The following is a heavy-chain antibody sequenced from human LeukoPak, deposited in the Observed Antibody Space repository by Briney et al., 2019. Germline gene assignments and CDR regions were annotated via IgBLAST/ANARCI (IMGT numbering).Heavy chain of an antibody. V-gene: IGHV3-48*03. J-gene: IGHJ4*02. Sequence: GGSLRLSCAASGFTFSSYEMNWVRQAPGKGLEWVSYISSSGSTIYYADSVKGRFTISRDNAKNSLYLQMNSLRAEDTAAYYCARDSYCSGGSCYSYYFDYWGQGTLVTVSS. CDR2: ISSSGSTI. D-gene: IGHD2-15*01. CDR1: GFTFSSYE. CDR3: ARDSYCSGGSCYSYYFDY.